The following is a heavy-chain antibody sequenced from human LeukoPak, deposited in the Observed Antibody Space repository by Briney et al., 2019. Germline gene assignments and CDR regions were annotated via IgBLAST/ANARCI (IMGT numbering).Heavy chain of an antibody. CDR1: GFTVSSNY. CDR2: IYSGGST. CDR3: AREAPYSGSYSGREAAFDI. V-gene: IGHV3-53*01. Sequence: GGSLRLSCAASGFTVSSNYMSWVRQAPGKGLEWVSVIYSGGSTYYADSVKGRFTISRDNSKNTLYLRMNSLRAEDTAVYYCAREAPYSGSYSGREAAFDIWGQGTMVTVSS. D-gene: IGHD1-26*01. J-gene: IGHJ3*02.